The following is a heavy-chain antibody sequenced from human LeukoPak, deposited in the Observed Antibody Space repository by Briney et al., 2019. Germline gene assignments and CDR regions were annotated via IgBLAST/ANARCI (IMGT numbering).Heavy chain of an antibody. V-gene: IGHV3-21*01. D-gene: IGHD1-26*01. CDR2: ISSSSSYI. CDR1: GFTFSSYS. CDR3: AREVGATLPTSPSSFDY. J-gene: IGHJ4*02. Sequence: GGSLRLSCAASGFTFSSYSMNWVRQAPGKGLEWVSSISSSSSYIYYADSVKGRFTTSRDNAKNSLYLQMNSLRAEDTAVYYCAREVGATLPTSPSSFDYWGQGTLVTVSS.